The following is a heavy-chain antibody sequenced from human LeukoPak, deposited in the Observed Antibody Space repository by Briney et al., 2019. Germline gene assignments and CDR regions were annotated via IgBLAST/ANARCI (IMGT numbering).Heavy chain of an antibody. V-gene: IGHV4-39*07. CDR2: IYYSGST. J-gene: IGHJ5*02. Sequence: PSETLSLTCTVSGGSISSSRYYWGWIRQPPGKGLEWIGSIYYSGSTYYNPSLKSRVTISVDTSKNQFSLKLSSVTAADTAVYYCARDSRVVVWWFDPWGQGTLVTVSS. CDR1: GGSISSSRYY. CDR3: ARDSRVVVWWFDP. D-gene: IGHD2-2*01.